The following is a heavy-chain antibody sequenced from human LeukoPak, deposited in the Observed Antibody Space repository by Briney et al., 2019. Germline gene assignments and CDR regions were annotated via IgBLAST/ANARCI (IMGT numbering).Heavy chain of an antibody. CDR2: INAGNGKA. V-gene: IGHV1-3*01. Sequence: ASVKVSCTASGYIFTNYAIHRVRQAPGQRLEWMGWINAGNGKANYSQKFRGRVTLTRDTSASTAYMELSSLRSADTAVYYCARGYYDLLTGHVVTYYFDYWGQGTLVTVSS. CDR3: ARGYYDLLTGHVVTYYFDY. J-gene: IGHJ4*02. D-gene: IGHD3-9*01. CDR1: GYIFTNYA.